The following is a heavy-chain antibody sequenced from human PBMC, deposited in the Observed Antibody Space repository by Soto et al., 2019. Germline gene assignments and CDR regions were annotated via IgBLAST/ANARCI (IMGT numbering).Heavy chain of an antibody. V-gene: IGHV1-3*01. CDR3: ARGIATGQLDP. CDR2: INPDNGNT. J-gene: IGHJ5*02. Sequence: ASVKVSCKASGYTFTRYTMNWVRQAPGQRLEWMGWINPDNGNTRSSQKFQDRVIITRDTSASTAYMDLSSLRSEDTAVYYCARGIATGQLDPWGQGTLVTVSS. D-gene: IGHD2-15*01. CDR1: GYTFTRYT.